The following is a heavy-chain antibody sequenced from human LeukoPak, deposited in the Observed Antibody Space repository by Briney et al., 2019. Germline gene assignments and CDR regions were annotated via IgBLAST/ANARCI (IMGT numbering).Heavy chain of an antibody. CDR2: ISGSGGST. Sequence: GGSLRLSCAASGFTFSSYAMSWVRQAPGKGLEWVSAISGSGGSTYYADSVKGRFTISRDNSKNTLYLQMNSLRAEDTAVYYCAKLDVCSGGSCYSVDPYYGMDVWGQGTTVTVSS. CDR1: GFTFSSYA. D-gene: IGHD2-15*01. CDR3: AKLDVCSGGSCYSVDPYYGMDV. V-gene: IGHV3-23*01. J-gene: IGHJ6*02.